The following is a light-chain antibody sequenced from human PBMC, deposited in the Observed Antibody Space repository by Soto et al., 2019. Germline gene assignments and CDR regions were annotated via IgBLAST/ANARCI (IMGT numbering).Light chain of an antibody. V-gene: IGKV3-20*01. CDR3: QQFSSYPLT. J-gene: IGKJ4*01. CDR2: DAS. Sequence: EVVMTQSPATLSLSPGERATLSCRASQSVSSNYFAWYQQKPGQAPRLLIYDASSRATGIPDRFSGGGSGTDFTLTISRLEPEDFAVYYCQQFSSYPLTFGGGTKVDIK. CDR1: QSVSSNY.